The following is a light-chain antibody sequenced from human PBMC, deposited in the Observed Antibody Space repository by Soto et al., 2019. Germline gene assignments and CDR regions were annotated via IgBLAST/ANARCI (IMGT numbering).Light chain of an antibody. V-gene: IGKV4-1*01. CDR2: WAS. Sequence: DIVMTQSPDSLAVSLGERATINCKSSQSVLYSSNSKNYLAWYQQKPRQPPKLLIYWASAREYGVPDRFRGSGSGTDFTLTISSLQAEDVAVYYCQQYYSTPLTFGGGTKVEIK. J-gene: IGKJ4*01. CDR3: QQYYSTPLT. CDR1: QSVLYSSNSKNY.